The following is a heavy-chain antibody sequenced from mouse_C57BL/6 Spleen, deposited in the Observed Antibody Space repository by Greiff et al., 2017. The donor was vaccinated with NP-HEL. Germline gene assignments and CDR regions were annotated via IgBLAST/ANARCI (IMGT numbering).Heavy chain of an antibody. J-gene: IGHJ3*01. D-gene: IGHD1-1*01. V-gene: IGHV3-6*01. CDR1: GYSITSGYY. CDR3: ANNYYGSSPFAY. Sequence: VQLQQSGPGLVKPSQSLSLTCSVTGYSITSGYYWNWIRQFPGNKLEWMGYISYDGSNNYNPSLKNRISITRDTSKNQFFLKLNSVTTEDTATYYCANNYYGSSPFAYWGQGTLVTVSA. CDR2: ISYDGSN.